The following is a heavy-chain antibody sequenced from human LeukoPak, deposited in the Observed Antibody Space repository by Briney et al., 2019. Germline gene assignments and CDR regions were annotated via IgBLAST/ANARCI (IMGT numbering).Heavy chain of an antibody. D-gene: IGHD4-17*01. Sequence: PGGSLRLSCAASGFTFSSYGMHWVRQAPGKGLEWVAVISYDGSNKYYADSVKGRFTISRDNSKNTLYLQMNSLRAEDTAVYYCAKTLRMTTVTTGGDYWGQGTLVTVSS. J-gene: IGHJ4*02. CDR1: GFTFSSYG. V-gene: IGHV3-30*18. CDR3: AKTLRMTTVTTGGDY. CDR2: ISYDGSNK.